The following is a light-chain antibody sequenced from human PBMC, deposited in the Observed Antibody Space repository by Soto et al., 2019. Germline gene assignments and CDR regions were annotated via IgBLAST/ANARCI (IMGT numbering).Light chain of an antibody. CDR3: SSYTSSTTLKV. Sequence: QSALTQPASVSGSPGQSITISCTGTSSDVGGYNYVSWYQQHPGKAPKLMIYDVSNRPSGVSNRFSGSKSGNTASLTISGLQSDDKADYYCSSYTSSTTLKVFGGGTKLTVL. CDR2: DVS. V-gene: IGLV2-14*03. J-gene: IGLJ2*01. CDR1: SSDVGGYNY.